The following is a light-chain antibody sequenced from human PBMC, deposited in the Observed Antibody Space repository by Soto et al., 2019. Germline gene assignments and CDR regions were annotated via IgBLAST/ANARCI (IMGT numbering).Light chain of an antibody. CDR3: QSYDSSLSGLV. CDR1: SANIGAGYD. CDR2: GNS. V-gene: IGLV1-40*01. Sequence: QSVLTQLPSVSGAPGQTVTISCTGSSANIGAGYDVHWYQQLPGTAPKLLIYGNSNRPSGVPDRFSGSKSGTSASLAITGLQAEDEADYYCQSYDSSLSGLVFGTGTKVTVL. J-gene: IGLJ1*01.